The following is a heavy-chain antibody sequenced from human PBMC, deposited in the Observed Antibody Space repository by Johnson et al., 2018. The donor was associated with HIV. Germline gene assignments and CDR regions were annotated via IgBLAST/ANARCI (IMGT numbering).Heavy chain of an antibody. CDR2: LSFVGLKK. J-gene: IGHJ3*02. V-gene: IGHV3-30-3*01. D-gene: IGHD7-27*01. Sequence: QVQLVESGGGVVQPGRSLRLSCAASGFTFSSYAMHWVRQAPGKGLEWVAGLSFVGLKKYHGDSVRGRFTISRDNVKNSLYLQMNSLRADDTAVYYCASPWGGRGLDAFDIWGQGTMVTVSS. CDR1: GFTFSSYA. CDR3: ASPWGGRGLDAFDI.